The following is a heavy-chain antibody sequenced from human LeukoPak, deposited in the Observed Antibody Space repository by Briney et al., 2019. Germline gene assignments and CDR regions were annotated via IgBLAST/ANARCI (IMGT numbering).Heavy chain of an antibody. V-gene: IGHV4-59*01. Sequence: SATLSLTCTVSGGSISSYYWSWIRQPPGKGLEWIGYIYYSGSTNYNPSLKNRVTISVDTSKNPFSLKLSSVTAADTAVYYCAAAGGDYWGQGTLVTVSS. CDR1: GGSISSYY. D-gene: IGHD3-16*01. CDR3: AAAGGDY. CDR2: IYYSGST. J-gene: IGHJ4*02.